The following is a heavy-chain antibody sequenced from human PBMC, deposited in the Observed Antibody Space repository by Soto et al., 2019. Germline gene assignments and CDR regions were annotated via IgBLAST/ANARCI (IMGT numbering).Heavy chain of an antibody. J-gene: IGHJ4*02. CDR3: AGGLRDYYDSSGYYHL. D-gene: IGHD3-22*01. CDR1: GGSFSGYY. V-gene: IGHV4-34*01. CDR2: INHSGST. Sequence: PSETLSLTCAVYGGSFSGYYWSWIRQPPGKGLEWIGEINHSGSTNYNPSLKSRVTISVDTSKNQFSLKLSSVTAADTAVYYCAGGLRDYYDSSGYYHLWGQGTLVTVSS.